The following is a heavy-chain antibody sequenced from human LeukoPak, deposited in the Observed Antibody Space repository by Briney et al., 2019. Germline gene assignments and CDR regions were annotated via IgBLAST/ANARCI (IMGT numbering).Heavy chain of an antibody. CDR3: AREGDYYDSGGYYRIDF. D-gene: IGHD3-22*01. CDR1: GDSISSGGYY. Sequence: SETLSLTCTVSGDSISSGGYYWSWIRQHPGKGLEWVGSIYYSGSTYYNPSLKSRVAISVDTSKNQFSLKLSSVTAADTAMYYCAREGDYYDSGGYYRIDFWGQGTLVTVSS. V-gene: IGHV4-31*03. J-gene: IGHJ4*02. CDR2: IYYSGST.